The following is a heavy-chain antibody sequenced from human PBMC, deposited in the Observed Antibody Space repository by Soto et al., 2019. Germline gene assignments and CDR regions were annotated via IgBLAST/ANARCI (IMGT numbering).Heavy chain of an antibody. V-gene: IGHV4-31*03. CDR3: ERRGLVVTPLMGAFDI. D-gene: IGHD2-21*02. J-gene: IGHJ3*02. CDR2: IYYSGST. Sequence: PSETLSLTCTVSGGSISSGGHYWSWIRQHPGKGLEWIGYIYYSGSTYYNPSLKSRVTISVDTSKNQFSLRLSSVTAADTAVYYCERRGLVVTPLMGAFDIWGQGTMVTVSS. CDR1: GGSISSGGHY.